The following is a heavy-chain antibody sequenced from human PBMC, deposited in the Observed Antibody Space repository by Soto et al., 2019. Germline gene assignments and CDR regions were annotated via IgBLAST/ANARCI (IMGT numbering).Heavy chain of an antibody. CDR2: LSYDGSHT. CDR3: AKDFFADFWSGSHMDV. CDR1: GFTFSTYG. V-gene: IGHV3-30*18. D-gene: IGHD3-3*01. Sequence: GGSLRLSCTASGFTFSTYGMHWVRQAPGKGLEWVAVLSYDGSHTFYADSVKGRFTISRDNSKNTLYLQMNSLRAADTAVYYCAKDFFADFWSGSHMDVWGKGTTVTVSS. J-gene: IGHJ6*03.